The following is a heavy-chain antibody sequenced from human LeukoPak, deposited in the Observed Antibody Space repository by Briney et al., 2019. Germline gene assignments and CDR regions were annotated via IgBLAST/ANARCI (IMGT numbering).Heavy chain of an antibody. Sequence: GASVKVSCKASGYTFTSYDFNWVRQATGQRPEWMGWMSPNSGDTGYAPKFQDRVTVTRNTSISTAYMELSSLRSDDTAVYYCARGPPNWGYDYWGPGTLVTVSS. D-gene: IGHD7-27*01. V-gene: IGHV1-8*01. J-gene: IGHJ4*02. CDR1: GYTFTSYD. CDR2: MSPNSGDT. CDR3: ARGPPNWGYDY.